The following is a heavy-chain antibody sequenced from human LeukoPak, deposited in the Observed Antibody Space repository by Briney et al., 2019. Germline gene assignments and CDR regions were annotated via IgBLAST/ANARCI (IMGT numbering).Heavy chain of an antibody. Sequence: SETLSLTCSVSGYSISSGDDWGWIRKPPGQGLEWIGSIYHSGSSYYNPSLNSRVTISVDTSKNQFSLKLSSVTAADTAVYYCARVGASNWFDPWGQGTLVTVSS. V-gene: IGHV4-38-2*02. CDR2: IYHSGSS. CDR1: GYSISSGDD. CDR3: ARVGASNWFDP. J-gene: IGHJ5*02.